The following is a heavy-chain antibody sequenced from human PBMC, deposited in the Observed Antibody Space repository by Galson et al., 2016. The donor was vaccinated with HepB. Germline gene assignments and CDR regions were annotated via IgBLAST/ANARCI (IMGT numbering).Heavy chain of an antibody. J-gene: IGHJ5*02. D-gene: IGHD3-10*01. CDR3: ARLITMVRGIHDPWFDP. V-gene: IGHV4-39*01. CDR1: GASISNTAFF. CDR2: IYYSGTT. Sequence: ETLSLTCNVSGASISNTAFFWGWIRQPPGKGLEWIGSIYYSGTTYYNPSLRSRFTISIDTSKNQFSLKVTSVTAADTAIYYCARLITMVRGIHDPWFDPWGQGTLVTVSS.